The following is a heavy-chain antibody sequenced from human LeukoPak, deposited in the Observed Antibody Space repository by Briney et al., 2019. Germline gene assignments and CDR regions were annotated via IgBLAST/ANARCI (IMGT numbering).Heavy chain of an antibody. J-gene: IGHJ6*02. CDR3: TAGPPYGMDV. CDR1: GFTFSNYA. CDR2: IKRKSDGGTT. Sequence: GGSLRLSCAASGFTFSNYAMSWVRQAPGKGLEWVGRIKRKSDGGTTDYAAPVKGRFTISRDDSKNTLYLQMNSLKTEDTAMYYCTAGPPYGMDVWGQGTTVTVSS. V-gene: IGHV3-15*01.